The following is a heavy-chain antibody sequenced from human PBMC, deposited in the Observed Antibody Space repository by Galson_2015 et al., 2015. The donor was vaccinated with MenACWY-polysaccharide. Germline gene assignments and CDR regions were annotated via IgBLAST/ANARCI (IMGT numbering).Heavy chain of an antibody. J-gene: IGHJ4*02. Sequence: SLRLSCAASGFTFSNYFMTWVRQAPGKGLEWVSTVTSSGDATYYADSVKGRFTISRDNSRNTLHLQMNSLRAEDTAVYYCSRYCSGIRCYSGLDYWGQGTLVTVSS. CDR3: SRYCSGIRCYSGLDY. CDR1: GFTFSNYF. D-gene: IGHD2-15*01. CDR2: VTSSGDAT. V-gene: IGHV3-23*01.